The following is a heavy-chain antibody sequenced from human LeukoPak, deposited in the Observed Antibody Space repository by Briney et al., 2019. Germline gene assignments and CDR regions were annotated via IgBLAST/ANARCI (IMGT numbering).Heavy chain of an antibody. CDR1: GVSFSGYY. Sequence: PSETLSLTCAVYGVSFSGYYWSWIRQPPGKGLEWIGEINHSGSTNYNPSLKSRVTISVDRSKNQFSLKLSSVTAADTAVYYCARGVTMVRGVIGFDYWGQGTLVTVSS. D-gene: IGHD3-10*01. CDR3: ARGVTMVRGVIGFDY. CDR2: INHSGST. V-gene: IGHV4-34*01. J-gene: IGHJ4*02.